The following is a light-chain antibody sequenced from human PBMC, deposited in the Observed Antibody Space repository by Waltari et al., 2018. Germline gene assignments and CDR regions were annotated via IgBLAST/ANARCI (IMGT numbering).Light chain of an antibody. V-gene: IGLV2-14*01. CDR2: EVT. CDR3: SSFTTIGTLVV. Sequence: QSGLTQPASVSGSPGQSITISCTGTSSDVGGYNHVSWYQQQPGKAPKLLILEVTNRPSGISNRFSGSKSGNTASLTISGLQAEDEGEYYCSSFTTIGTLVVFGGGTKVTVL. J-gene: IGLJ2*01. CDR1: SSDVGGYNH.